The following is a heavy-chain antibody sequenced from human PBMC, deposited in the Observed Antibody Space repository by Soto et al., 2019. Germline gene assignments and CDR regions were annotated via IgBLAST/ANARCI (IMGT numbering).Heavy chain of an antibody. J-gene: IGHJ6*02. Sequence: SVKVSCKASGGTFSSYAISWVRQALGQGLEWMGGIIPIFGTANYAQKFQGRVTITADKSTSTAYMELSSLRSEDTAVYYCAREEAAARPRGYYYGMDVWGQGTTVTVSS. CDR1: GGTFSSYA. D-gene: IGHD6-13*01. CDR2: IIPIFGTA. CDR3: AREEAAARPRGYYYGMDV. V-gene: IGHV1-69*06.